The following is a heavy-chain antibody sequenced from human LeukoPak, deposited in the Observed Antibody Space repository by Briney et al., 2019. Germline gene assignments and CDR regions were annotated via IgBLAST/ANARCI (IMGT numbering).Heavy chain of an antibody. CDR3: AKDAGGGYSYGSEDYFDY. CDR2: ISGSGAGT. J-gene: IGHJ4*02. D-gene: IGHD5-18*01. Sequence: GGSLRLSXAASGFTFSSYAMNWVRQAPGKGLEWVSGISGSGAGTYHADSVKGRFTISRDNSKNTLYLQMNSLRAEDTAVYYCAKDAGGGYSYGSEDYFDYWGQGTLVTVSS. CDR1: GFTFSSYA. V-gene: IGHV3-23*01.